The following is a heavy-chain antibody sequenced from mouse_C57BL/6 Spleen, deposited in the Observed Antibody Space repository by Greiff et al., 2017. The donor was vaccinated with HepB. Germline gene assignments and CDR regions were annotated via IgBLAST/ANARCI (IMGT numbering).Heavy chain of an antibody. D-gene: IGHD1-1*01. J-gene: IGHJ2*01. CDR1: GYTFTSYW. V-gene: IGHV1-50*01. CDR3: ASITTVVKL. CDR2: IDPSDSYT. Sequence: VQLQQPGAELVKPGASVKLSCKASGYTFTSYWMQWVKQRPGQGLEWIGEIDPSDSYTNYNQKFKGKATLTVDTSSSTAYMQLSSLTSEDSAVYYCASITTVVKLWGQGTTLTVSS.